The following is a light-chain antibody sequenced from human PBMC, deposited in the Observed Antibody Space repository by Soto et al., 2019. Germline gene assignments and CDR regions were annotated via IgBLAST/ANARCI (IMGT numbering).Light chain of an antibody. Sequence: TQSPATLSLSPGERATLSCRASQSVSDYTAWFQQKPGQPPRLVIYEASTRATGIPARFSGSGSGTEFTLTISSLQSEDFAIYYCQRYNNWPPITFGQGTRLEIK. CDR1: QSVSDY. J-gene: IGKJ5*01. CDR2: EAS. CDR3: QRYNNWPPIT. V-gene: IGKV3-15*01.